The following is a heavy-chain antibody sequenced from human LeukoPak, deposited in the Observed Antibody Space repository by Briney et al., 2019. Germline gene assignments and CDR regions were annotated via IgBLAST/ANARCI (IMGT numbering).Heavy chain of an antibody. D-gene: IGHD3-10*01. Sequence: ASVKLSCKASGSTFTTNGLSWVRQAPGPGLELVGWISLNSGDTGNSNPFHGRITITRTTSISTAYMELRSLRSEDTAVYYCARGVRALLPRITMVRGVIRVSPDGPYYFDCGSEPTLVT. CDR1: GSTFTTNG. J-gene: IGHJ4*02. V-gene: IGHV1-8*03. CDR2: ISLNSGDT. CDR3: ARGVRALLPRITMVRGVIRVSPDGPYYFDC.